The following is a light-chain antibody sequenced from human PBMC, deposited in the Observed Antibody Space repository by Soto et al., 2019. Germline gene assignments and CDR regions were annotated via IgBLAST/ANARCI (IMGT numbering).Light chain of an antibody. Sequence: QSVLTQPASVTGSPGQSITISCTGTSSDVGGYNYVSWYQQHPDKAPRLMIYDVSNRPSGVSDRFSGSKSGDTASLTISGLQAEDEADYYCTSFLSRHTYVFGTGTKVTV. V-gene: IGLV2-14*03. CDR3: TSFLSRHTYV. CDR2: DVS. J-gene: IGLJ1*01. CDR1: SSDVGGYNY.